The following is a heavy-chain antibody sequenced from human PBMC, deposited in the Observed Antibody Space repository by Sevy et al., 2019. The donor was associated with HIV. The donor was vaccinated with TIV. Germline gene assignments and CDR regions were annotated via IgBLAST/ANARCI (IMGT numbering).Heavy chain of an antibody. D-gene: IGHD6-13*01. CDR2: ISAYNGNT. Sequence: ASVKVSCKASGYTFTSYGISWVRQAPGQGLEWMGWISAYNGNTNYAKKLQGRGTMTTDTSTSTAYMELRSMRSDDTAVYYCARSLKPAAAWIPMVVWGKGTTVTASS. CDR1: GYTFTSYG. J-gene: IGHJ6*03. V-gene: IGHV1-18*01. CDR3: ARSLKPAAAWIPMVV.